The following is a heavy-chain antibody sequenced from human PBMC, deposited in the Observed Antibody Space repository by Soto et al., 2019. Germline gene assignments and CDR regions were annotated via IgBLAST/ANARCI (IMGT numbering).Heavy chain of an antibody. CDR2: IYHSGST. J-gene: IGHJ5*02. Sequence: SETLSLTCAVSGGSISSSNWWSWVRQPPGKGLEWIGEIYHSGSTNYNPSLKSRVTISVDKSKNQFSLKLSSVTAADTAVYYCARDGLYGSGSYWFDPWGQGTLVTVSS. CDR3: ARDGLYGSGSYWFDP. V-gene: IGHV4-4*02. CDR1: GGSISSSNW. D-gene: IGHD3-10*01.